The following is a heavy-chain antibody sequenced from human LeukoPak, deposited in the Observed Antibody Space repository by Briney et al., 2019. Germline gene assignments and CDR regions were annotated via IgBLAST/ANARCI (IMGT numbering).Heavy chain of an antibody. CDR1: GYTFTSYA. J-gene: IGHJ4*02. D-gene: IGHD1-20*01. CDR3: ARSDNWNDRYYFDY. Sequence: ASVKVSCKASGYTFTSYAMNWVRQAPGQGLEWMGWINTNTGNPTYAQGFTGRFVFSLDTSVSAAYLQISSLKAEDTAVYYCARSDNWNDRYYFDYWGQGTLVTVSS. CDR2: INTNTGNP. V-gene: IGHV7-4-1*02.